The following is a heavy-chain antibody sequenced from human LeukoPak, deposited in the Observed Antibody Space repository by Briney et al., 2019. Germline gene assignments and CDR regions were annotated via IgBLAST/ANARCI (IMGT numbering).Heavy chain of an antibody. CDR3: ARGYYFDY. Sequence: SETLSLTCTVYGGSFSGSHLSWIRQSPGKGLEWIGEIDHTGNTSYNPSLRSRVTVSVGMSKTHFSLKLNSVTAADAAVYYCARGYYFDYWGRGTLVSVSS. V-gene: IGHV4-34*01. J-gene: IGHJ4*02. CDR2: IDHTGNT. CDR1: GGSFSGSH.